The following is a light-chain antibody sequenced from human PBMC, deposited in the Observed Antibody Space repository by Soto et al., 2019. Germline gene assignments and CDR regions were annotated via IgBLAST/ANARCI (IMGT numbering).Light chain of an antibody. CDR3: QQYNSYSLT. CDR2: DAS. V-gene: IGKV1-5*01. J-gene: IGKJ4*01. Sequence: DIQMTQSPSTLSAPVGDRVTITCRASQSISSWLAWYQQKPGKAPKLLIYDASSLESGVPSRFSGSGSGTEFTLTISSLQTDDFATYYCQQYNSYSLTFGGGTKVDIK. CDR1: QSISSW.